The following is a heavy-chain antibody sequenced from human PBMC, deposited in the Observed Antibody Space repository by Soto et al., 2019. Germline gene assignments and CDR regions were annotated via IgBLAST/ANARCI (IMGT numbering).Heavy chain of an antibody. Sequence: EVLLVESGGGLVQPGGSLRLSCAASGFSFSSYWMTWVRQAPGKGLEWVANIKQDGSEKYYVDSVKGRFTISRDNAKNSLYLNMNSLRAEDTALYYCARSGYCTGGSCYPLSYWGQGTLVTVSS. J-gene: IGHJ4*02. CDR2: IKQDGSEK. CDR1: GFSFSSYW. V-gene: IGHV3-7*01. D-gene: IGHD2-15*01. CDR3: ARSGYCTGGSCYPLSY.